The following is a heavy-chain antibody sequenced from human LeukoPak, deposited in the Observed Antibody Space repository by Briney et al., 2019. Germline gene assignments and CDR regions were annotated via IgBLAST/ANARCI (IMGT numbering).Heavy chain of an antibody. Sequence: SETLSLTCTVSGGSISSYHWSWIRQPPGKGLEWIGYIYYSGSTNYNPSLKSRVTISVDTSKNQFSLKLSSVTAADTAVYYCARASEQDLGGYDYFDYWGQGTLVTVSS. CDR2: IYYSGST. CDR3: ARASEQDLGGYDYFDY. V-gene: IGHV4-59*01. CDR1: GGSISSYH. J-gene: IGHJ4*02. D-gene: IGHD5-12*01.